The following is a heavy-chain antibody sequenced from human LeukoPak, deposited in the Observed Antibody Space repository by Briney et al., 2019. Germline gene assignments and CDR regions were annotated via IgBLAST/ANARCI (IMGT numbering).Heavy chain of an antibody. Sequence: SETLSLTCAVYGGSFSGYYWSWIRQPPGKGLEWIGEINHSGSTNYNPSLKSRVTISVDTSKNQFSLKLSSVTAADTAVYYCARGLSNGYYDSSGYPQFDYWGQGTLVTVSS. CDR1: GGSFSGYY. CDR2: INHSGST. V-gene: IGHV4-34*01. CDR3: ARGLSNGYYDSSGYPQFDY. D-gene: IGHD3-22*01. J-gene: IGHJ4*02.